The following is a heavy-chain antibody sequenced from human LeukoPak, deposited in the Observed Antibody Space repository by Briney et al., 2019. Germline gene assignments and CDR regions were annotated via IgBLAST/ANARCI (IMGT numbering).Heavy chain of an antibody. Sequence: PGGSLRLSCAASRFTFSSYSMNWVRQAPGKRLEWVSYISSSSSTIYYADSVKGRFTISRDNAKNSLYLQMNSLRAEDTAVYYCAREGPSGGSDYWGQGTLVTVSS. D-gene: IGHD1-26*01. V-gene: IGHV3-48*04. CDR2: ISSSSSTI. CDR3: AREGPSGGSDY. CDR1: RFTFSSYS. J-gene: IGHJ4*02.